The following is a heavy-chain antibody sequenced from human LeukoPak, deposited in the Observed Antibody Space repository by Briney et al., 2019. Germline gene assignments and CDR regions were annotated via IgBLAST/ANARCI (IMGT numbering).Heavy chain of an antibody. CDR2: IFYSGST. CDR1: GGSITGYY. D-gene: IGHD3-10*01. CDR3: GGDPGGGDWFDP. Sequence: NPSETLSLTCTVSGGSITGYYWTWIRQPPGKGLEWIGYIFYSGSTSYNPSLKSRVTISVDTSKNQFSLKLSSVTAADTAVYYCGGDPGGGDWFDPWGQGTLVTVSS. V-gene: IGHV4-59*01. J-gene: IGHJ5*02.